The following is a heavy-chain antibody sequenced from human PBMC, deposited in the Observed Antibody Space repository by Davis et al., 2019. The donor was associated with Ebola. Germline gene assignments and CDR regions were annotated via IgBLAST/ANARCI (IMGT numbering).Heavy chain of an antibody. D-gene: IGHD6-6*01. CDR3: ARIHAPRYYYGMDV. CDR1: GGSISSYY. V-gene: IGHV4-59*01. Sequence: PSETLSLTCTVSGGSISSYYWSWIRQPPGEGLEWIEYIYYSGSTNYNPSLKSRVTISVDTSKNQFSLKLSSVTAADTAVYYCARIHAPRYYYGMDVWGQGTTVTVSS. J-gene: IGHJ6*02. CDR2: IYYSGST.